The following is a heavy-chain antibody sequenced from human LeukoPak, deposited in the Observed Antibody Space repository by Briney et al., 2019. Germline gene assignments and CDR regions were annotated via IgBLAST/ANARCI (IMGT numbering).Heavy chain of an antibody. J-gene: IGHJ4*02. CDR3: ARDGRVTVGATRYGY. CDR1: GFTFSSYS. Sequence: PGGSLRLSCAASGFTFSSYSMNWVRQAPGKGLEWVSYISSSSSTIYYADSVKGRFTISRDNAKNSLYLQMNSLRDEDTAVYYCARDGRVTVGATRYGYWGQGTLVTVSS. CDR2: ISSSSSTI. V-gene: IGHV3-48*02. D-gene: IGHD1-26*01.